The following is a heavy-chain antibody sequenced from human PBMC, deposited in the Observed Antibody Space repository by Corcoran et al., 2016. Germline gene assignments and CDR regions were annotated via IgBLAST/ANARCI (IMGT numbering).Heavy chain of an antibody. Sequence: VTLKESGPVLVKPTETLTLTCTVSGFSLSNSIMGVSWIRQPPGKALEWLAHIFSNDEKSYSTSLKSRLTIAKDTSKSHVVLTMTNMDPVDTATYYCVRARWLPNWGPFDIWGQGTMVTVSS. CDR1: GFSLSNSIMG. D-gene: IGHD5-12*01. V-gene: IGHV2-26*01. J-gene: IGHJ3*02. CDR3: VRARWLPNWGPFDI. CDR2: IFSNDEK.